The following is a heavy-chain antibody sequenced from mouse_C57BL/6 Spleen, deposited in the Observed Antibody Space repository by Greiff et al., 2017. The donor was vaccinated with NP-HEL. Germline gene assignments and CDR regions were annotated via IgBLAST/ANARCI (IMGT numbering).Heavy chain of an antibody. Sequence: QVQLQQSGPELVKPGASVKISCKASGYSFTSYYIHWVKQRPGQGLAWIGWIYPGSGNTNYNETFKGKATLTADTSSSTAYMQLSSLTSEDSAVDNCARRYAKGNYAMDYWGQGTSVTVSS. V-gene: IGHV1-66*01. CDR1: GYSFTSYY. CDR3: ARRYAKGNYAMDY. J-gene: IGHJ4*01. D-gene: IGHD1-1*01. CDR2: IYPGSGNT.